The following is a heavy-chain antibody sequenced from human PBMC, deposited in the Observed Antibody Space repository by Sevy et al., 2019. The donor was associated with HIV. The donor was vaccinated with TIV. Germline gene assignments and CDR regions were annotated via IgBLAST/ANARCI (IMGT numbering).Heavy chain of an antibody. Sequence: ASVKVSCKVSGYSLTKLSIHWVRQGPGKGLEWMGDFDVQDGETIYAKKFQGRLKMTVDTNTDKDYIELSRLTSEDTAVYYCEAVGLRYCSGSSCYQGDWFDPWGQGSLVTVSS. CDR1: GYSLTKLS. CDR3: EAVGLRYCSGSSCYQGDWFDP. CDR2: FDVQDGET. J-gene: IGHJ5*02. D-gene: IGHD2-15*01. V-gene: IGHV1-24*01.